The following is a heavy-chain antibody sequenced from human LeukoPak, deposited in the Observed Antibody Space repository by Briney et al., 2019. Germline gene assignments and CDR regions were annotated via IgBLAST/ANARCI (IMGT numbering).Heavy chain of an antibody. CDR1: GGSISSSSYY. V-gene: IGHV4-61*01. J-gene: IGHJ3*02. Sequence: PSETLSLTCTVSGGSISSSSYYWSWIRQPPGKELEWIGYIYYSGSTNSNPSLKSRVTISVDTSKSQFSLKLRSVTTADTALYYCTRSTNLEALDIWGQGTMVTVSS. CDR2: IYYSGST. CDR3: TRSTNLEALDI. D-gene: IGHD2-8*01.